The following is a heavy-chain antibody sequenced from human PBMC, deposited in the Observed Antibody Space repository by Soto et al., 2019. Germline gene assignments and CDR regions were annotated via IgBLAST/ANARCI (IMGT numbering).Heavy chain of an antibody. Sequence: RLSCAASRFTFNSYTVSWDRQLPGKGVEWFSAMSWSGGRTYYADSVKGRFTISRDNSNNTLYLQMNRLRVEDTAVYYCGKGSSSWYQTYFDYWGQGTLDTVS. J-gene: IGHJ4*02. CDR1: RFTFNSYT. CDR2: MSWSGGRT. CDR3: GKGSSSWYQTYFDY. V-gene: IGHV3-23*01. D-gene: IGHD6-13*01.